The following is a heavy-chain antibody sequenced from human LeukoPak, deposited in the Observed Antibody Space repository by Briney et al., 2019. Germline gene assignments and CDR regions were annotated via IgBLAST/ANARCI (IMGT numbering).Heavy chain of an antibody. Sequence: PGGSLRLSCVASGFTFSGYGMHWVRQAPGKGLEWVAVICYDGSKKYYADSVKGRFTISRDNSRNTLYLQMNSLRAEDTAVYYCARRDGDNDRSFDNWGQGTLVTVSS. CDR1: GFTFSGYG. D-gene: IGHD4-17*01. CDR3: ARRDGDNDRSFDN. J-gene: IGHJ4*02. CDR2: ICYDGSKK. V-gene: IGHV3-33*01.